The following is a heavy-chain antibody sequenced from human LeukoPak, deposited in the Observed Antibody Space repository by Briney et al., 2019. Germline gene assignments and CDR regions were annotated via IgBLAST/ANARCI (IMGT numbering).Heavy chain of an antibody. CDR2: ISSSSSHI. Sequence: PGGSLRLSCAASGFTFSSYSMNWVRQAPGKGLEWVSSISSSSSHIYYADSVKGRFTISRDNAKNSLYLQMNSLRAEDTAVYYCARVPQPYDFWSGYYRYFDYWGQGTLVTVSS. CDR3: ARVPQPYDFWSGYYRYFDY. D-gene: IGHD3-3*01. J-gene: IGHJ4*02. CDR1: GFTFSSYS. V-gene: IGHV3-21*01.